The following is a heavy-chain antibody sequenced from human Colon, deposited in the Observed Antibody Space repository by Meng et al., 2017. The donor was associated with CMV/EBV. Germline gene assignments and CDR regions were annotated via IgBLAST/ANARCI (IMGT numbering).Heavy chain of an antibody. Sequence: SVPVSCQDSGYTFPRYDINWVRQATGQGLEWMGWMNPNSGNTGYAQKFQGRVTMTRNTSISTAYMELSSLRSEDTAVYYCARARAAPYNWFDPWGQGTLVTVSS. J-gene: IGHJ5*02. CDR2: MNPNSGNT. V-gene: IGHV1-8*01. D-gene: IGHD2-15*01. CDR1: GYTFPRYD. CDR3: ARARAAPYNWFDP.